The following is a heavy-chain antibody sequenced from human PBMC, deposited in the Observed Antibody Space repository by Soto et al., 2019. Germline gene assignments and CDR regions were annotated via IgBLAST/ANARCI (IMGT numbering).Heavy chain of an antibody. J-gene: IGHJ6*02. Sequence: QVQLVESGGGVVQPGRSLRLSCAASGFTFSSYGMHWVRQAPGKGLEWVAVIWYDGSNKYYADSVKGRFTISRDNSKNTLYLQMKSLRAEDTAVYYCARDRHYYDSSGYPNYYYYYGMDVWGQGTTVTVSS. CDR2: IWYDGSNK. CDR1: GFTFSSYG. V-gene: IGHV3-33*01. D-gene: IGHD3-22*01. CDR3: ARDRHYYDSSGYPNYYYYYGMDV.